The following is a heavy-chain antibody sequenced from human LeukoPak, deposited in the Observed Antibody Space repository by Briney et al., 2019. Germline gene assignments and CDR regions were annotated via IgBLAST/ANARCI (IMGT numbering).Heavy chain of an antibody. CDR1: GFTFSSYG. CDR3: ARGGGSYSGSYRYPGY. J-gene: IGHJ4*02. Sequence: GRSLRLSCAASGFTFSSYGMHWVRQAPGKGLEWVAVIWYDGSNKYYADSVKGRFTISRDNSKNTLYLQMNSLRAEDTAVYYCARGGGSYSGSYRYPGYWGQGTLVTVSS. D-gene: IGHD1-26*01. CDR2: IWYDGSNK. V-gene: IGHV3-33*01.